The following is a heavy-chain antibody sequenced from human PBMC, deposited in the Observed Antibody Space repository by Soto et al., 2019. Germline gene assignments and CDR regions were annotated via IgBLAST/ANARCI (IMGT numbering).Heavy chain of an antibody. D-gene: IGHD6-13*01. Sequence: PSETLSLTCTVSGDSITSTSYYWGWIRQPSGKGLEWIGCIHYSGSTYYNPSPRSRVTSSVDTSKNQFSLKVCSVTAADTAVYYCARRLFSSTWPSYFDYWGEGTLVTVSS. V-gene: IGHV4-39*01. CDR1: GDSITSTSYY. J-gene: IGHJ4*02. CDR2: IHYSGST. CDR3: ARRLFSSTWPSYFDY.